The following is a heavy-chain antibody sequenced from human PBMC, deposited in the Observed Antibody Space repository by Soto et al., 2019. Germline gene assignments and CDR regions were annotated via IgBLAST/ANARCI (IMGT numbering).Heavy chain of an antibody. CDR3: ARDAHCSGGSCYDSSVYYYGMDV. J-gene: IGHJ6*02. CDR1: GFTFSSYA. V-gene: IGHV3-30-3*01. Sequence: GGSLRLSCAASGFTFSSYAMHWVRQAPGKGLEWVAVISYDGSNKYYADSVKGRFTISRDNSKNTLYLQMNSLRAEDTAVYYCARDAHCSGGSCYDSSVYYYGMDVWGQGTTVTVSS. D-gene: IGHD2-15*01. CDR2: ISYDGSNK.